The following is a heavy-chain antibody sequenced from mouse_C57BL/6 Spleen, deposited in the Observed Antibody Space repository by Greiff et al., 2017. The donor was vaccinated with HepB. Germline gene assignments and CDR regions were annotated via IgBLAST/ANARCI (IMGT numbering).Heavy chain of an antibody. J-gene: IGHJ2*01. D-gene: IGHD1-1*01. CDR1: GYSITSGYY. CDR2: ISYDGSN. CDR3: ARRGEVDYYGSSYYFDY. Sequence: EVKLMESGPGLVKPSQSLSLTCSVTGYSITSGYYWNWIRQFPGNKLEWMGYISYDGSNNYNPSLKNRISITRDTSKNQFFLKLNSVTTEDTATYYCARRGEVDYYGSSYYFDYWGQGTTLTVSS. V-gene: IGHV3-6*01.